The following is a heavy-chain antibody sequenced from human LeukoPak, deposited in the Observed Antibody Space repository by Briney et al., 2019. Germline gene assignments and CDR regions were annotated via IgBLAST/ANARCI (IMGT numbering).Heavy chain of an antibody. D-gene: IGHD2-2*01. CDR1: GFTVSSNY. Sequence: GGSLRLSCAASGFTVSSNYMSWVRQAPGKGLEWVSVIYSGGSTYYADSVKGRFTISRDNSKNTLYLQMNSLRAEDTAVYYCASTRYCSSTSCYVPRFDYWGQGTLVTVSS. V-gene: IGHV3-66*01. J-gene: IGHJ4*02. CDR2: IYSGGST. CDR3: ASTRYCSSTSCYVPRFDY.